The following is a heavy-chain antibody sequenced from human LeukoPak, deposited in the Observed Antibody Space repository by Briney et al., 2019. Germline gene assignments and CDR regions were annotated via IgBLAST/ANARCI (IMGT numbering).Heavy chain of an antibody. J-gene: IGHJ3*02. CDR2: IRSKVYGGTT. CDR1: GFTFSSYS. V-gene: IGHV3-49*04. CDR3: TRDYGSGSHSDAFDI. Sequence: GGSLRLSCAASGFTFSSYSMNWVRQAPGKGLEWVGFIRSKVYGGTTEYAASVKGRFTISRDDSKSIAYLQMNSLKTEDTAVYYCTRDYGSGSHSDAFDIWGQGTMVTVSS. D-gene: IGHD3-10*01.